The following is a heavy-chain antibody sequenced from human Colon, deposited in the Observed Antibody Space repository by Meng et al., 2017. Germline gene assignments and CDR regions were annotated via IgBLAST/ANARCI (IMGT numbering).Heavy chain of an antibody. V-gene: IGHV4-30-4*01. CDR2: IHSSGNT. CDR1: GGSINSADYY. D-gene: IGHD2-2*01. Sequence: QVQLQESGPGVVKPSQTLSLTSPISGGSINSADYYWNWIRQSPGKGLEWLGYIHSSGNTYYTPSLKSRLTMSLDTSKNQFSLRLTSVTAADAAVYYCARNPVIPDARTFDFWGQGALVTVSS. J-gene: IGHJ4*02. CDR3: ARNPVIPDARTFDF.